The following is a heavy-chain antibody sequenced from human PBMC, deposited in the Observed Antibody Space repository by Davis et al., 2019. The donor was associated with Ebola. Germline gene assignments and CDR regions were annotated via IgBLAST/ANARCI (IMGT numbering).Heavy chain of an antibody. D-gene: IGHD3-3*01. CDR2: IFSNDEK. CDR1: GFSLSNARMG. V-gene: IGHV2-26*01. Sequence: SGPTLVKPTETLTLTCTVSGFSLSNARMGVSWIRQPPGKALEWLAHIFSNDEKSYSTSLKSRLTISKDTSKSQVVLTLTNMDPVDTATYYCARIRTDPTYYDFWSGHMRNYFYYYFYGMDVWGQGTTVTVSS. J-gene: IGHJ6*02. CDR3: ARIRTDPTYYDFWSGHMRNYFYYYFYGMDV.